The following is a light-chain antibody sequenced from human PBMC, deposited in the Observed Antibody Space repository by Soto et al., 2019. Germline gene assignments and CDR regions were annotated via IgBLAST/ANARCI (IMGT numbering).Light chain of an antibody. V-gene: IGKV1-5*01. CDR3: QQYNRYWA. CDR1: QRIDNF. CDR2: DFS. Sequence: IQMTQSPSTLSGFIGDRFAITCRASQRIDNFWAWYQQKPVKAPNLLIYDFSSLESGVPSRFSGSGAQTEFTLTSSIQLPDDFATYCCQQYNRYWAFGQGTKVDTK. J-gene: IGKJ1*01.